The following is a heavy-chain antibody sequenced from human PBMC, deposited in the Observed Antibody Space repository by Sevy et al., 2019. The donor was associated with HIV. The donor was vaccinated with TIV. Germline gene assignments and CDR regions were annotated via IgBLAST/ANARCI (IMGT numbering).Heavy chain of an antibody. CDR2: IIPIFGTA. Sequence: ASVKVSCKASGGTLSCYAISWVRQAPGQGLEWMGGIIPIFGTANYAQKFQGRVTITADESTSTAYMELSSLRSEDTAVYYCARETEIKMATIYYYGMDVWGQGTTVTVSS. J-gene: IGHJ6*02. CDR3: ARETEIKMATIYYYGMDV. CDR1: GGTLSCYA. V-gene: IGHV1-69*13. D-gene: IGHD5-12*01.